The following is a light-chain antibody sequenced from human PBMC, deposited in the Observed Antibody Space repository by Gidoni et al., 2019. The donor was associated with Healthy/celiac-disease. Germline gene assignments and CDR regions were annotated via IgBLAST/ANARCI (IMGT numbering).Light chain of an antibody. CDR3: QQRSNWPLLT. CDR1: QSVSSY. Sequence: EIVLTQSPATLSLAPGERATLSCRASQSVSSYLAWYQPKPGQAPRLLIYEASNRATGIPARFSGSGSGTDFTLTISSLEPEDFAVYYCQQRSNWPLLTFXGXTKVEIK. CDR2: EAS. J-gene: IGKJ4*01. V-gene: IGKV3-11*01.